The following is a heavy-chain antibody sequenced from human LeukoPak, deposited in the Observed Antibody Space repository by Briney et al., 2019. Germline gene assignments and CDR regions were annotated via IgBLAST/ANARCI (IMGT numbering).Heavy chain of an antibody. J-gene: IGHJ4*02. CDR1: AFAFSGYS. CDR2: ISTTSTSI. CDR3: ARGVGATHFDC. Sequence: GGSLRLSCPASAFAFSGYSMNWVRQAPGRGPEWVSLISTTSTSIYYADSVRGRFTISRDNAKNSLYLQMNSLRAEDTAVYYCARGVGATHFDCWGQGTLVTVST. D-gene: IGHD1-26*01. V-gene: IGHV3-21*06.